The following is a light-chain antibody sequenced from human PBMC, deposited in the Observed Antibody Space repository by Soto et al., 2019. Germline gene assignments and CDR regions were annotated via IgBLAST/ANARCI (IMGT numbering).Light chain of an antibody. V-gene: IGLV2-11*01. Sequence: QSALTQPRSVSGSPGQSVTISCTGTSNDVGYYHYVSWYQQIPGKAPKLMIYNDSKRPSGVPDRFSGSKSGNTASLTISGLQAEDEADYYCCSYAGSYTEVFGTGTKVTVL. CDR2: NDS. J-gene: IGLJ1*01. CDR3: CSYAGSYTEV. CDR1: SNDVGYYHY.